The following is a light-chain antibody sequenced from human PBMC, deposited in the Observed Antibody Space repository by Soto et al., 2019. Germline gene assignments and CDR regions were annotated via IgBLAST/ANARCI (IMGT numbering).Light chain of an antibody. CDR1: HNVMNY. CDR3: QQFYHTPPRYT. V-gene: IGKV4-1*01. Sequence: DIVMTQSPDSLAVSLGERATINCKSSHNVMNYLGWYQQKPGQPPKLLIYWASARVSGVPDRFSGSGSGTDFTLTIISLQAEDVAVYYCQQFYHTPPRYTFGQGTKLGIK. J-gene: IGKJ2*01. CDR2: WAS.